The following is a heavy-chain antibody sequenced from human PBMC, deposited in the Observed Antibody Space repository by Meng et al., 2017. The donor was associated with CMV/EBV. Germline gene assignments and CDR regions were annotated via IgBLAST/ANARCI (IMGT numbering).Heavy chain of an antibody. V-gene: IGHV4-39*07. CDR2: IYYSGST. CDR3: ARDSAVAGVVDY. D-gene: IGHD6-19*01. J-gene: IGHJ4*02. Sequence: LRPPESGPGLVKPSETLSSTCSCSGGSFSSSSYYWGWIRQPPGKGLEWIGSIYYSGSTYYNPSLKSRVTISVDTSKNQFSLKLSSVTAADTAVYYCARDSAVAGVVDYWGQGTLVTVSS. CDR1: GGSFSSSSYY.